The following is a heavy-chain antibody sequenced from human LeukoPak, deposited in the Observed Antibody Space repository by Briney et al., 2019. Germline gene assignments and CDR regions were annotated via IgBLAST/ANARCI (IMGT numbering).Heavy chain of an antibody. V-gene: IGHV1-8*01. Sequence: GASVKVSCKASGYTFTSYDINWVRQATGQGLEWMGWMNPNSGNTGYAQKFQGRVTMTRNTSISTAYMELSSLRSEDTAVYYCARAGEAYCGGDCYSWGEYYYMDVWGKGTTVTISS. J-gene: IGHJ6*03. CDR1: GYTFTSYD. D-gene: IGHD2-21*02. CDR2: MNPNSGNT. CDR3: ARAGEAYCGGDCYSWGEYYYMDV.